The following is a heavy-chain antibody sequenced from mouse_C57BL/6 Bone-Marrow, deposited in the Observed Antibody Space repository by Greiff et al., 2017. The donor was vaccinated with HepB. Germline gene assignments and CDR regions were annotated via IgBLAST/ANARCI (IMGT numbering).Heavy chain of an antibody. CDR2: ISYDGSN. Sequence: EVKLMESGPGLVKPSQSLSLTCSVTGYSITSGYYWNWIRQFPGNKLEWMGYISYDGSNNYNPSLKNRISITRDTSKNQFFLKLNSVTTEDTATYYCARTDYYYGSSFFAYWGQGTLVTVSA. J-gene: IGHJ3*01. V-gene: IGHV3-6*01. CDR3: ARTDYYYGSSFFAY. D-gene: IGHD1-1*01. CDR1: GYSITSGYY.